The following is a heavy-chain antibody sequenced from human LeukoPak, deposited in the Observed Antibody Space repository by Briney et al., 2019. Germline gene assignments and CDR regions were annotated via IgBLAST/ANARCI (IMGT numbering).Heavy chain of an antibody. V-gene: IGHV3-43*02. CDR2: ISGDGGST. D-gene: IGHD3-10*01. J-gene: IGHJ4*02. CDR3: AKDFSSYGSGSYCSFDY. CDR1: GFTFDDYA. Sequence: GGSLRLSCAASGFTFDDYAMHWVRQAPGKGLGWVSLISGDGGSTYYADSVKGRFTISRDNSKNSLYLQMNSLRTEDPALYYCAKDFSSYGSGSYCSFDYWGQGTLVTVSS.